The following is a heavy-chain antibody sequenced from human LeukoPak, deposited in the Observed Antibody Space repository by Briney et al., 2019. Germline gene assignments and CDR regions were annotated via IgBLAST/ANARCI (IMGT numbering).Heavy chain of an antibody. CDR1: GYTFTSYY. CDR3: ARVVKYSSGPLTDLLPYYFDY. Sequence: GASVKVSCKASGYTFTSYYLYWVRQAPGQGLEWMGIINPSGGSTNYAQKFQGRVTMTRDTSTSTAYMELSSLRSEDMAVYYCARVVKYSSGPLTDLLPYYFDYWGQGTLVTVSS. CDR2: INPSGGST. V-gene: IGHV1-46*01. J-gene: IGHJ4*02. D-gene: IGHD6-19*01.